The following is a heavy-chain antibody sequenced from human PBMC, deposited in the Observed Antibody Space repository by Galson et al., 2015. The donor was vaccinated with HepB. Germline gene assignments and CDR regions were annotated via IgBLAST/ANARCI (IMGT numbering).Heavy chain of an antibody. V-gene: IGHV3-33*08. J-gene: IGHJ4*02. CDR2: ISDDGSIK. Sequence: LRLSCAASGFSFSGYGMHWVRQAPGKGLEWVAVISDDGSIKYYADSVKGRFIISRDNSKNTLYLQMNSLRAEDTAVYYCARDRGYCSGGSCYPHYWGQGTLVTVSS. D-gene: IGHD2-15*01. CDR1: GFSFSGYG. CDR3: ARDRGYCSGGSCYPHY.